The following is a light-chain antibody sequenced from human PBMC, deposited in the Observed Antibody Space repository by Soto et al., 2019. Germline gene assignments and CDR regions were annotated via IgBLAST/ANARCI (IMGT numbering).Light chain of an antibody. CDR1: QSISSW. J-gene: IGKJ2*01. CDR2: KAS. V-gene: IGKV1-5*03. CDR3: QEYNSHSRYT. Sequence: DIQMTQSPSTLSASVGDRVTITCRASQSISSWLAWYQQKPGKAPKLLIYKASSLESGVPSRFNGSGSGTEFTLTISSLQPDDYATYYCQEYNSHSRYTFGQGTKLEIK.